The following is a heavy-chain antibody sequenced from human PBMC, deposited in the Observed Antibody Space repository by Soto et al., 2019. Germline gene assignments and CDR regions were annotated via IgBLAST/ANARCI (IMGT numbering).Heavy chain of an antibody. D-gene: IGHD3-22*01. CDR2: INHSGST. V-gene: IGHV4-34*01. J-gene: IGHJ4*02. CDR3: ARAPSWITMIVVVIILFCGPFDY. Sequence: PSETLSLTCAVYGGSFSGYYWSWIRQPPGKGLEWIGEINHSGSTNYNPSLKSRITISVDTSKNQFSLKLSSVTAADTAVYYCARAPSWITMIVVVIILFCGPFDYWGQGTLVTVSS. CDR1: GGSFSGYY.